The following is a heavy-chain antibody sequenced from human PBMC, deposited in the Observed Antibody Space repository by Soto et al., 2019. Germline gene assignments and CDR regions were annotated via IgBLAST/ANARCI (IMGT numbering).Heavy chain of an antibody. CDR3: ASGGLRYFDWLLFSWFDP. V-gene: IGHV1-3*01. J-gene: IGHJ5*02. CDR2: INAGNGNT. CDR1: GYTFTSYA. Sequence: VASVNVSCKASGYTFTSYAMHWVRQAPGQRLEWMGWINAGNGNTKYSQKFQGRVTITRDTSASTAYMELSSLRSGDTAVYYCASGGLRYFDWLLFSWFDPWGQGTLVTVSS. D-gene: IGHD3-9*01.